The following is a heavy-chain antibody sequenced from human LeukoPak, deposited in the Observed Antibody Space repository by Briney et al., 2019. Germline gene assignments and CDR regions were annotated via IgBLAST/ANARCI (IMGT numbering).Heavy chain of an antibody. J-gene: IGHJ4*02. Sequence: SETLSLTCTVSAYSISSGYYWGWIRQPPGKGLEWIGEINHSGSTTYNPSLKSRVTISVDTSKNQFSLKLSSVTAADTAVYYCARWARVTRPYFDYWGQGTLVTVSS. V-gene: IGHV4-38-2*02. D-gene: IGHD4-23*01. CDR3: ARWARVTRPYFDY. CDR1: AYSISSGYY. CDR2: INHSGST.